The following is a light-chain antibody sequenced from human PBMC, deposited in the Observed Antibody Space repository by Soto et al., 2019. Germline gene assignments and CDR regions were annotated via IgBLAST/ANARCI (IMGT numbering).Light chain of an antibody. Sequence: DIQLTQSPSFLSASIGDRITITCRASQAISSYLAWCQQKPGKAPKLRIYAASNLQSGVPSRFSGSGSGTEFTLTISSLQPEDFATYYCQQLNSYPHTFGGGTKVELK. V-gene: IGKV1-9*01. CDR2: AAS. J-gene: IGKJ4*01. CDR1: QAISSY. CDR3: QQLNSYPHT.